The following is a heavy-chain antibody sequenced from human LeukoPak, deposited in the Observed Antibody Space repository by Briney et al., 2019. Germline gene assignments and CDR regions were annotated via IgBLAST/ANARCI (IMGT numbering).Heavy chain of an antibody. CDR1: GFTFSSYS. D-gene: IGHD3-10*01. J-gene: IGHJ4*02. V-gene: IGHV3-74*01. Sequence: PGGSLRLSCAASGFTFSSYSMNWVRQAPGKGLEWVSRTNEHGTIINYADSVKGRFTISRDNAKNTLYLQMNSLRTEDSALYYCVVDLSGSADYWGQGTLVTVSS. CDR2: TNEHGTII. CDR3: VVDLSGSADY.